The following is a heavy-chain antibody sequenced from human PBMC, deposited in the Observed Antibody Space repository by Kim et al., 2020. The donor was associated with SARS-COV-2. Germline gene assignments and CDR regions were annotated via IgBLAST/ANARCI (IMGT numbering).Heavy chain of an antibody. CDR3: ARDRGMDSSSWSTVATDFDY. V-gene: IGHV3-21*01. D-gene: IGHD6-13*01. CDR2: ISSSSSYI. Sequence: GGSLRLSCAASGFTFSSYSMNWVRQAPGKGLEWVSSISSSSSYIYYADSVKGRFTISRDNAKNSLYLQMNSLRAEDTAVYYCARDRGMDSSSWSTVATDFDYWGQGTLVTVSS. J-gene: IGHJ4*02. CDR1: GFTFSSYS.